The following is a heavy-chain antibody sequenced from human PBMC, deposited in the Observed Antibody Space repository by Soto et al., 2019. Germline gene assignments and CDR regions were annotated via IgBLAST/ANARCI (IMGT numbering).Heavy chain of an antibody. Sequence: GGSLRLSCAASGFIFSSYWMGWVRQAPGKGLEWLANIKEDGSEKYYVDSVKGRFTISRDNAKNSLYLQVNGLRAEDTAVYYCARGAGIGDYWGQGTLVTVSS. D-gene: IGHD3-16*01. CDR2: IKEDGSEK. J-gene: IGHJ4*02. CDR1: GFIFSSYW. CDR3: ARGAGIGDY. V-gene: IGHV3-7*04.